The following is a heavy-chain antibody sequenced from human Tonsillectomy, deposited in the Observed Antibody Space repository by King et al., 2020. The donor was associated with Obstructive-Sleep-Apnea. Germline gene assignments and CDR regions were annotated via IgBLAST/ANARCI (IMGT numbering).Heavy chain of an antibody. V-gene: IGHV4-34*01. Sequence: VQLQQWGAGLLKPSETLSLTCAVFGGSFSGHRRSWIRQSPGKGLQWMWEFNDNGSTNYNPSLRRRVTISLDTYKNQFSLKLNSVTAADTAVYYCARRDDYWGQGTLVTVSS. CDR3: ARRDDY. J-gene: IGHJ4*02. CDR2: FNDNGST. CDR1: GGSFSGHR.